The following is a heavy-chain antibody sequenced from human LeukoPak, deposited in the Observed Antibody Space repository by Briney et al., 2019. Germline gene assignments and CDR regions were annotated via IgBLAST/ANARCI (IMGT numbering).Heavy chain of an antibody. Sequence: GGSLRLSCAASGFAFSSYGMHWVRQAPGKGLEWVAVISYDESNKYYADSVKGRFTISRDNSKNTLYLQMNSLRAEDTAVYYCAKDSGYSYAKYYFDYWGQGTLVTVSS. CDR2: ISYDESNK. V-gene: IGHV3-30*18. J-gene: IGHJ4*02. D-gene: IGHD5-18*01. CDR1: GFAFSSYG. CDR3: AKDSGYSYAKYYFDY.